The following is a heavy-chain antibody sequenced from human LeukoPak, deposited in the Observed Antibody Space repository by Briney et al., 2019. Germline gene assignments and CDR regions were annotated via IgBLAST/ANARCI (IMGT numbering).Heavy chain of an antibody. CDR1: GYTFTSYY. CDR2: INPSGGST. Sequence: GASVKVSCKASGYTFTSYYMHWVRQAPGQGLEWMGIINPSGGSTSYAQKFQGRVTMTRDTSTSTVYMELSSLRSDDTAVYYCARVAPVPSPYYYYYGMDVWGQGTTVTVSS. D-gene: IGHD2-21*01. CDR3: ARVAPVPSPYYYYYGMDV. J-gene: IGHJ6*02. V-gene: IGHV1-46*01.